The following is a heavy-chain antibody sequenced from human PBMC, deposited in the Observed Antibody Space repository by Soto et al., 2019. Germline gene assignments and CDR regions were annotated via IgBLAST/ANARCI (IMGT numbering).Heavy chain of an antibody. Sequence: QVQLVQSGAEVKKPGASVKVSCKASGYTFTSYYMHWVRQAPGQGLEWMGIINPSGGSTSYAQKFQGRVTMTRDTSTSKVYMELSSLRSEDTAVYYCARAHAYCGGDCYPFAFDIWGQGTMVTVSS. CDR1: GYTFTSYY. D-gene: IGHD2-21*01. J-gene: IGHJ3*02. CDR3: ARAHAYCGGDCYPFAFDI. V-gene: IGHV1-46*03. CDR2: INPSGGST.